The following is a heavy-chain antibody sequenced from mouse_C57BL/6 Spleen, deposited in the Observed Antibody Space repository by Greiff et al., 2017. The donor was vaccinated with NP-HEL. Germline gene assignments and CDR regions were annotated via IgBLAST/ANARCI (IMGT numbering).Heavy chain of an antibody. Sequence: EVQGVESGGDLVKPGGSLKLFCAASGFTFSSYGMSWVRQTPDKRLEWVATISSGGSYTYYPDSVKGRFTISRDNAKNTLYLQMSSLKSEDTAMYYCAGRGNGDEGWVAYWGQGTLVTVSA. J-gene: IGHJ3*01. CDR3: AGRGNGDEGWVAY. D-gene: IGHD4-1*01. CDR2: ISSGGSYT. V-gene: IGHV5-6*01. CDR1: GFTFSSYG.